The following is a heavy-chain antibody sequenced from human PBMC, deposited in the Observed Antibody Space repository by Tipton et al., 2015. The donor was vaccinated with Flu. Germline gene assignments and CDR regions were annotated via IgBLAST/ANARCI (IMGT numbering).Heavy chain of an antibody. Sequence: TLSLTCTVSGCSISSSNYYWGWIRQPPGKGLEWIGTIYYSGSTYYNPSLKSRVTISVDTSKNQFSLKLSSVTAADTAVYYCVTNLITMVRGVITTDDAFDIWGQGTMVTVSS. D-gene: IGHD3-10*01. CDR2: IYYSGST. J-gene: IGHJ3*02. CDR1: GCSISSSNYY. V-gene: IGHV4-39*07. CDR3: VTNLITMVRGVITTDDAFDI.